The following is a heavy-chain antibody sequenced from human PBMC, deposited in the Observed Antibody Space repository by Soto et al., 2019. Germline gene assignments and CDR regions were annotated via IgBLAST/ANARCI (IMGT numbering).Heavy chain of an antibody. CDR1: GLSLSTYS. V-gene: IGHV3-48*02. D-gene: IGHD3-10*01. J-gene: IGHJ6*02. CDR2: ISGSSDTI. Sequence: DVQLVESGGGLVQRGGSLRLSCAASGLSLSTYSLNWVRQAPRKGLEWVSYISGSSDTIYYAYSVKGRFTISRDNAKNSLYLQMNSLRDDDTAVYFCARGFDLQYGMDVWGQGTTVTVSS. CDR3: ARGFDLQYGMDV.